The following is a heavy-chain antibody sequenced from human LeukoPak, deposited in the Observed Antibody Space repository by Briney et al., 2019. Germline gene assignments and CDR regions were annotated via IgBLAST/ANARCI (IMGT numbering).Heavy chain of an antibody. CDR2: IKQEGSEK. Sequence: AGGSLRLSCAASGFTLSNYWMTWVRQAPGKGRELVANIKQEGSEKYYVDSVKGRFTISRDNAKNSLYLQMNSLRAEDTAVYYCARNQRRLDYWGQGTLVTVSS. D-gene: IGHD1-14*01. V-gene: IGHV3-7*01. J-gene: IGHJ4*02. CDR3: ARNQRRLDY. CDR1: GFTLSNYW.